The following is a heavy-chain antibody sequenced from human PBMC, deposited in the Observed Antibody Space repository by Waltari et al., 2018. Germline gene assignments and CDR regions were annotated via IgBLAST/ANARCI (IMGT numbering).Heavy chain of an antibody. CDR1: GGTFSSYA. J-gene: IGHJ6*02. D-gene: IGHD4-17*01. Sequence: QVQLVQSGAEVKKPGSSVKVSCKASGGTFSSYAISWVRQAPGQGLEWMGGIIPIFGTANYAQKFQGRVTITTDESTSTAYMELSSLRSEDTAVYYCARDDSRYGDYEYYYYGMDVWGQGTTVTVSS. CDR2: IIPIFGTA. V-gene: IGHV1-69*05. CDR3: ARDDSRYGDYEYYYYGMDV.